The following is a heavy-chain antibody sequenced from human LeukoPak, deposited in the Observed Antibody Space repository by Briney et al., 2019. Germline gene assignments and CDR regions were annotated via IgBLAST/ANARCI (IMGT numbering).Heavy chain of an antibody. CDR2: IYYSGST. V-gene: IGHV4-39*01. J-gene: IGHJ4*02. D-gene: IGHD4-23*01. Sequence: SETLSLTCTVSGGSISSSSYYWGWIRQPPGKGLEWIGSIYYSGSTYYNPSLKSRVTISVDTSKSQFSLKLSSVTAADTAVYYCARQRWPDVDFDYWGQGTLVTVSS. CDR1: GGSISSSSYY. CDR3: ARQRWPDVDFDY.